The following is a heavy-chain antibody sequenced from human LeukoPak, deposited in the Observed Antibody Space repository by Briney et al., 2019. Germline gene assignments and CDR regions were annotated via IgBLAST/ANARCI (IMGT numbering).Heavy chain of an antibody. CDR1: GYTFTDYF. CDR3: ARTSEYSGSYSNPYYYYYMDV. CDR2: INPNSGGT. J-gene: IGHJ6*03. V-gene: IGHV1-2*02. Sequence: ASVKVSCKASGYTFTDYFMHWVRQAPGQGLEWMGWINPNSGGTNFAQKFQGRVTMTRDTSISTAYMELSRLRSDDTAVYYCARTSEYSGSYSNPYYYYYMDVWGKGTTVTVSS. D-gene: IGHD1-26*01.